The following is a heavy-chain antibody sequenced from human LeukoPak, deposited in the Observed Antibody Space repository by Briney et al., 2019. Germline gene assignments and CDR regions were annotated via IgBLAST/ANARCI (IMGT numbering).Heavy chain of an antibody. D-gene: IGHD5-12*01. CDR3: ARDSRRSGYSGYDYSY. Sequence: GGSLRLSCAASGFTFSSYSMNWVRQAPGKGLEWVSSISSSSSYIYYADSVKGRFTISRDNAKNSLYLQMNSLRAEDTAVYYCARDSRRSGYSGYDYSYWGQGTLVTVSS. J-gene: IGHJ4*02. V-gene: IGHV3-21*01. CDR2: ISSSSSYI. CDR1: GFTFSSYS.